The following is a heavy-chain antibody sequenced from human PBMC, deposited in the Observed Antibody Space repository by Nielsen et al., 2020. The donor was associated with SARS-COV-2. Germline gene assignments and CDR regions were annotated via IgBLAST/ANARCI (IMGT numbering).Heavy chain of an antibody. Sequence: SLKISCAASGFTFDDYAMHWVRQAPGKGLEWVSGISWNSGSIGYADSVKGRFTISRDNAKNSLYLQMNSLRAEDTALYYCAKALSYYDILTGYYVYYYYGMDAWGQGTTVTVSS. CDR1: GFTFDDYA. CDR2: ISWNSGSI. J-gene: IGHJ6*02. V-gene: IGHV3-9*01. D-gene: IGHD3-9*01. CDR3: AKALSYYDILTGYYVYYYYGMDA.